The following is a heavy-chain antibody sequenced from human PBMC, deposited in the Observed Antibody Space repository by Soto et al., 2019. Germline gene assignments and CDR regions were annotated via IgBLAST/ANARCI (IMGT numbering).Heavy chain of an antibody. CDR3: AKGLYSSGYYFDY. J-gene: IGHJ4*02. CDR2: ISGSGGST. CDR1: GFTFSSYA. V-gene: IGHV3-23*01. Sequence: EVQLLESGGGLVQPGGSLRLSCAASGFTFSSYAMNWVRQAPGRGLEWVSTISGSGGSTYYADSVKGRFTISRDNSKNTLYLQMNNLTAEDTAVYYCAKGLYSSGYYFDYWGQGTLVTVSS. D-gene: IGHD6-19*01.